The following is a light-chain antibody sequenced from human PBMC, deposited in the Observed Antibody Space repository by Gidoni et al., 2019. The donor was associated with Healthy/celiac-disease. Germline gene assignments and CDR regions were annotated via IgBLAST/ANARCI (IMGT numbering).Light chain of an antibody. CDR1: QSVSSN. V-gene: IGKV3-15*01. J-gene: IGKJ4*01. CDR3: QQYNNWPLT. Sequence: EIVMTQSPATLSVSPGERATLSCRARQSVSSNLAWYQQKPGQAPRLLIYGASTRATGIPARFSGSGSGTEFTLTISSLQSEDFAVYYCQQYNNWPLTCXGXTKVEIK. CDR2: GAS.